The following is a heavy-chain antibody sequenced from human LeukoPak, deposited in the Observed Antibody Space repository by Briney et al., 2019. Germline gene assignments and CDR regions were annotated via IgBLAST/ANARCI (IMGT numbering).Heavy chain of an antibody. J-gene: IGHJ4*02. CDR3: AKAESYYDSSGYYRLDY. V-gene: IGHV3-30*18. Sequence: PGRSLRLSCAASGFTFSSYGMHWARQAPGKGLEWVAVISYDGSNKYYADSVKGRFTISRDNSKNTLYLQMNSLRAEDTAVYYCAKAESYYDSSGYYRLDYWGQGTLVTVSS. D-gene: IGHD3-22*01. CDR2: ISYDGSNK. CDR1: GFTFSSYG.